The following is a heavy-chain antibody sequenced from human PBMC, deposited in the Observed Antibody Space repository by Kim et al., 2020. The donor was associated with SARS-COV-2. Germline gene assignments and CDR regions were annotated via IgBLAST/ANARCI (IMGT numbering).Heavy chain of an antibody. CDR2: ISYDGSNK. CDR1: GFTFSSYG. J-gene: IGHJ4*02. CDR3: AKVLGVAGTDD. D-gene: IGHD6-19*01. V-gene: IGHV3-30*18. Sequence: GGSLRLSCAASGFTFSSYGMHWVRQAPGKGLEWVAVISYDGSNKYYADSVKGRFTISRDNSKNTLYLQMNSLRAEDTAVYYCAKVLGVAGTDDWGQGTLVTVSS.